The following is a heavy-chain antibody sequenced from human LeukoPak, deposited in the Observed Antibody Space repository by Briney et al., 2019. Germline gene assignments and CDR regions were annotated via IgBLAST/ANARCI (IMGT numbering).Heavy chain of an antibody. CDR2: IKTDGSQI. V-gene: IGHV3-7*03. CDR1: GFTFSSYW. D-gene: IGHD3-9*01. CDR3: ARTTLLYFDWSPDAFDI. J-gene: IGHJ3*02. Sequence: GGSLRLSCVASGFTFSSYWMTWVRQAPGKGLEWVANIKTDGSQIYYVDSVKGRFTISRDNAKNSLCLQMNSLRAEDTAVYYCARTTLLYFDWSPDAFDIWGQGTMVTVSS.